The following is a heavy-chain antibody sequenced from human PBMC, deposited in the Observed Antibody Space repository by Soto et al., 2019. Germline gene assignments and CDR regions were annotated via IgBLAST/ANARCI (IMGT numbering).Heavy chain of an antibody. D-gene: IGHD4-17*01. Sequence: PSETLSLTCTVSGGSISSGGYYWSWIRQHPGKGLEWIGYIYYSGSTYYNPSLKSRVTISVDTSKNQFSLKLSSVTAADTAVYYCARGGSGQSMPTVTTCFDYWGQGTLVTVSS. CDR2: IYYSGST. CDR3: ARGGSGQSMPTVTTCFDY. V-gene: IGHV4-31*03. CDR1: GGSISSGGYY. J-gene: IGHJ4*02.